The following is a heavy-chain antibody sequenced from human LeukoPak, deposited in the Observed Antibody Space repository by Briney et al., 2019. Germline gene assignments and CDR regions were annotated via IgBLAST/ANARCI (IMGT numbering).Heavy chain of an antibody. CDR2: IFYTGST. J-gene: IGHJ4*02. CDR3: ARSYVSGSYDY. V-gene: IGHV4-59*08. CDR1: GGSISSYY. Sequence: PSETLSLTCTVSGGSISSYYWSWIRQPPGKGLEWIGYIFYTGSTYYNPSLKSRVTISVDTSKNQFSLKLNSVTAADTAVYYCARSYVSGSYDYWGQGTLVTVSS. D-gene: IGHD3-16*01.